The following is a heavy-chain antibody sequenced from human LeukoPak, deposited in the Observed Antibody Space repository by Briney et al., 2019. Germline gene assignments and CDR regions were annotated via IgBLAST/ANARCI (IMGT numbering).Heavy chain of an antibody. Sequence: ASVKVSCKASGYTFTSYGISWVRQAPGQGLGWMGWISAYNGNTNYAQKLQGRVTMTTDTSTSTAYMELRSLRSDDTAVYYCARRPPTELRNWFDSWGQGTLVTVSS. V-gene: IGHV1-18*01. CDR3: ARRPPTELRNWFDS. J-gene: IGHJ5*01. CDR2: ISAYNGNT. CDR1: GYTFTSYG. D-gene: IGHD1-26*01.